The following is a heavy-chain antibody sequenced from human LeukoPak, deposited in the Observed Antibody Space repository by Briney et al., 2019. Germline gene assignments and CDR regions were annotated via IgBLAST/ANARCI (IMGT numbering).Heavy chain of an antibody. Sequence: GRCLRLCCAASGFTFSSNWMSWVRQAPGKGLEWVANIKQDGSEKYYVDSVKGRFTISRDNDKNSLFLQMTSLRAEDTAVYYCARVGGRYSPLGYWGQGTLVTVSS. V-gene: IGHV3-7*01. D-gene: IGHD3-16*02. CDR3: ARVGGRYSPLGY. CDR1: GFTFSSNW. CDR2: IKQDGSEK. J-gene: IGHJ4*02.